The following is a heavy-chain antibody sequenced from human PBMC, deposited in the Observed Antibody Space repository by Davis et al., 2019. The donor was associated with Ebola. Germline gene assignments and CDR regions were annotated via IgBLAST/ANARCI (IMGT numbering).Heavy chain of an antibody. Sequence: GESLKISCAASGFTFKNYAMHWVRQAPGKGLEWVAVISYDGTNKYYADSVKGRFTISRDNSKNMLYLQMNSLRLEDTAVYHCAKDGPVPNYYHSSGYSLAIDHWGQGTLVTVSS. D-gene: IGHD3-22*01. V-gene: IGHV3-30-3*01. CDR2: ISYDGTNK. J-gene: IGHJ4*02. CDR3: AKDGPVPNYYHSSGYSLAIDH. CDR1: GFTFKNYA.